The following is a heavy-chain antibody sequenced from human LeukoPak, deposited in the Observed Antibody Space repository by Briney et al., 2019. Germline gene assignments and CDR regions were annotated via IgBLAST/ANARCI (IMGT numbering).Heavy chain of an antibody. CDR2: ISAYNGNT. J-gene: IGHJ4*02. CDR1: GYTFTSYG. CDR3: AREGPYVTARPGICDY. Sequence: ASVKVSCKASGYTFTSYGISWVRQAPGQGLEWMGWISAYNGNTNYAQKLQGRVTMTTDTSTSTAYMELRSLRSDDTAVYYCAREGPYVTARPGICDYWGQGTLVTVSS. D-gene: IGHD6-6*01. V-gene: IGHV1-18*01.